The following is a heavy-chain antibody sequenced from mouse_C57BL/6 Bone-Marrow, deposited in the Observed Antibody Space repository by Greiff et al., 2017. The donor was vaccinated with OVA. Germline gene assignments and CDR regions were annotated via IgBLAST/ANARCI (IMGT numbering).Heavy chain of an antibody. V-gene: IGHV1-55*01. J-gene: IGHJ2*01. CDR1: GYTFTSYW. Sequence: QVQLQQPGAELVKPGASVKMSCKASGYTFTSYWITWVKQRPGQGLEWIGDIYPGSGSTYYNEKFKSKATLTVDTSSSTAYMQLSSLTSEDSAVYYCARDSSGYPGYFDDWGQGTTLTVSS. CDR2: IYPGSGST. D-gene: IGHD3-2*02. CDR3: ARDSSGYPGYFDD.